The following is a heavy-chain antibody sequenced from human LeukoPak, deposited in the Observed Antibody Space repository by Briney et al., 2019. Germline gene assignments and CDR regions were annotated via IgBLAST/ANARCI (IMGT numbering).Heavy chain of an antibody. D-gene: IGHD6-13*01. V-gene: IGHV3-30*04. J-gene: IGHJ4*02. CDR2: ISYDGSNK. CDR3: ARKGYGNPYYFDY. Sequence: GGSLRLSCAASGFTFSSYAMHWVRQAPGKGLEWVAAISYDGSNKYYADSVKGRFTISRDNSKNTLYLQMNSLRAEDTAVYYCARKGYGNPYYFDYWGQGTPVTVSS. CDR1: GFTFSSYA.